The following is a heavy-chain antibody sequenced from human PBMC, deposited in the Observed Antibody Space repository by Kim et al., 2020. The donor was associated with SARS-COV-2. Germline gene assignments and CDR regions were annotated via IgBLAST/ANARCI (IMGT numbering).Heavy chain of an antibody. CDR2: T. D-gene: IGHD2-15*01. J-gene: IGHJ3*02. CDR3: ARGGVVAALDI. Sequence: TMYADSVKGRFTISRDSAKNTLYLQMNSLRAEDTAVYWCARGGVVAALDIWGQGTRVTVSS. V-gene: IGHV3-74*03.